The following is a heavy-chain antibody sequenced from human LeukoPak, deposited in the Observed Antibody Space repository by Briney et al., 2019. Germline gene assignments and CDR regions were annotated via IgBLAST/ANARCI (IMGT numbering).Heavy chain of an antibody. D-gene: IGHD2-15*01. J-gene: IGHJ5*02. CDR3: ARMLGYCSGGSCYSAGWFDP. CDR1: GGSISSYY. CDR2: IYYSGST. Sequence: PSETLSLTCTVSGGSISSYYWSWIRQPPGKGLEWIGYIYYSGSTNYNPSLKSRVTISVDTSKNQFSLKLSSVTAADTAVHYSARMLGYCSGGSCYSAGWFDPWGQGTLVTVSS. V-gene: IGHV4-59*08.